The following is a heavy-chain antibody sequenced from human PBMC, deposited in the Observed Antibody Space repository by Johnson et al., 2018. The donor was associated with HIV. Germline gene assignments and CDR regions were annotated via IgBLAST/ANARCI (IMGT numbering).Heavy chain of an antibody. J-gene: IGHJ3*02. Sequence: VQLVESGGGVVRPGGSLRLSCAASGFTFDDYGMSWVRQAPGKGLVWVSRINSDGNSTNYADSVKGRFTISRDNSKNTLYLQMNSLRDGDTAVYYCAKDRGGYDFWGGYDAGAFDIWGQGTMVTVSS. CDR1: GFTFDDYG. CDR3: AKDRGGYDFWGGYDAGAFDI. V-gene: IGHV3-20*04. CDR2: INSDGNST. D-gene: IGHD3-3*01.